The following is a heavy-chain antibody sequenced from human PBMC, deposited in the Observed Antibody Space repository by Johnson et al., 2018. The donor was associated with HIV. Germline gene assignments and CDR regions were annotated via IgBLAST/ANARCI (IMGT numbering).Heavy chain of an antibody. Sequence: QVQLVESGGGVVQPGMSLRLSCAASGFTFSDYAIHWVRQAPGKGLEWVAVISYDGSKKYYADSVKGRFAISRDNSKNTLHLQMNSLRAEDTAVYYCASGEDYGGNYGAFDIWGQGTMVTVSS. D-gene: IGHD4-23*01. J-gene: IGHJ3*02. CDR2: ISYDGSKK. V-gene: IGHV3-30*09. CDR3: ASGEDYGGNYGAFDI. CDR1: GFTFSDYA.